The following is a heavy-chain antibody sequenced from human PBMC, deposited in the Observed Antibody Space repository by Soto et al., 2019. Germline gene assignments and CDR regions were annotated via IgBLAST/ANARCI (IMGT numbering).Heavy chain of an antibody. Sequence: PGGSLRLSCAASGFTFSSYAMHWVRQAPGKGLEWVAVISYDGSNKYYADSVKGRFTISRENSKNTLYLQMNSLRVEDRPVYYCARDGGWSFDYWGQGTLVTVSP. CDR1: GFTFSSYA. V-gene: IGHV3-30-3*01. J-gene: IGHJ4*02. CDR3: ARDGGWSFDY. CDR2: ISYDGSNK. D-gene: IGHD6-19*01.